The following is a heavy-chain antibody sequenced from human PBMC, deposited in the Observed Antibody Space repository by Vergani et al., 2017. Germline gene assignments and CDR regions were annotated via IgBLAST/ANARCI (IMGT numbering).Heavy chain of an antibody. Sequence: QLQLQESCPGLVKPSETLSLTCTVSGGSISSSSYYWGWIRQPPGKGLVWIGSIYYSGSTYYNPSLKSRVTISVDTSKNQFSLKLSSVTAADTAVYYCASLRWLEGIDYWGQGTLVTVSS. D-gene: IGHD4-23*01. V-gene: IGHV4-39*01. J-gene: IGHJ4*02. CDR2: IYYSGST. CDR3: ASLRWLEGIDY. CDR1: GGSISSSSYY.